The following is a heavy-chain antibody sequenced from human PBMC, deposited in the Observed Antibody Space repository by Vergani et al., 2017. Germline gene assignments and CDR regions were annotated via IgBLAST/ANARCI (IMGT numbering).Heavy chain of an antibody. CDR3: ARLAITIFGVASEFDP. CDR1: GGSFSGYY. CDR2: IYYSGST. D-gene: IGHD3-3*01. J-gene: IGHJ5*02. Sequence: QVQLQQWGAGLLKPSETLSLTCAVYGGSFSGYYWSWIRQHPGKGLELIGYIYYSGSTYYNPSLKSRVTIAVDTSKNQFSLKLSSVTAADTAVYYCARLAITIFGVASEFDPWGQGTLVTVSS. V-gene: IGHV4-34*01.